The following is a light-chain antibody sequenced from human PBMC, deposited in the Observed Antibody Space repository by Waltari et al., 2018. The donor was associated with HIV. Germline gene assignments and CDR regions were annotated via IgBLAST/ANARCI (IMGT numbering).Light chain of an antibody. J-gene: IGKJ1*01. CDR1: QSVSSN. Sequence: EIVMTQSPATLSVSPGERATLSGRASQSVSSNLAWYQQKPCQAPRLLMYGASTRATGIPARFSGSGSGTEFTLTISSLQSEDFAVYYCQQYNNRPWTFGQGTTVEIK. CDR2: GAS. V-gene: IGKV3D-15*01. CDR3: QQYNNRPWT.